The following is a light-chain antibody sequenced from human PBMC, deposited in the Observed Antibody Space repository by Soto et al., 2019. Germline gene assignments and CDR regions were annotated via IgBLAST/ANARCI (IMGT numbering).Light chain of an antibody. CDR1: SSVVGGYNF. CDR3: SSYTSSSTYV. V-gene: IGLV2-14*03. J-gene: IGLJ1*01. CDR2: DVT. Sequence: QSVLTQPASVSGSPGQSITISCTGTSSVVGGYNFVSWYQHPPGKAPKLMIYDVTNRPSGVSNRFSGSKSGNTASLTISGLQAEDEADYYCSSYTSSSTYVFGTGTKVTVL.